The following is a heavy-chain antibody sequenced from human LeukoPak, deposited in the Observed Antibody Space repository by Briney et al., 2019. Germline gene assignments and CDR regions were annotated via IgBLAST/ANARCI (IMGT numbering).Heavy chain of an antibody. CDR1: GYTFTSYG. CDR3: ARASISSSWYSEYFQH. V-gene: IGHV1-18*01. Sequence: ASVKVSCKASGYTFTSYGISWVRQAPGQGLEWMGWISAYNGNTNYAQKFQGRVTMRTATSTRTAYMELRSLRSDDTAVYYCARASISSSWYSEYFQHWGQGTLVTVSS. D-gene: IGHD6-13*01. CDR2: ISAYNGNT. J-gene: IGHJ1*01.